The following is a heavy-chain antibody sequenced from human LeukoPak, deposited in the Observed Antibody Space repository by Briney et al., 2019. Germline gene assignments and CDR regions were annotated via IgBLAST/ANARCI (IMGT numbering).Heavy chain of an antibody. J-gene: IGHJ4*02. V-gene: IGHV3-23*01. Sequence: GGSLRLSCAASGFTFSSYAMYWVRQAPGKGLEWVSAINGGGSDTFYADSVKGRFTISRDNSKNTLYLQMNTLRAEDTAVYYCAKDLKGYYGSGSYPHWGQGTLVTVSS. CDR2: INGGGSDT. CDR1: GFTFSSYA. CDR3: AKDLKGYYGSGSYPH. D-gene: IGHD3-10*01.